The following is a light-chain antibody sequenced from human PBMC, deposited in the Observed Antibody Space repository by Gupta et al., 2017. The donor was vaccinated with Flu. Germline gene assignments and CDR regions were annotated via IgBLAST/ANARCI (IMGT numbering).Light chain of an antibody. J-gene: IGKJ3*01. CDR2: DAS. CDR3: QHSDSAPGA. Sequence: DIQMTQSPSSLSASVGDRVTITCRASQSISNYLNWYQQRPGKAPNLLIYDASSLQSGVPSRFSGSGSGTDFTLTISRLQPEDFATYYCQHSDSAPGAFGHGTKVDIK. CDR1: QSISNY. V-gene: IGKV1-39*01.